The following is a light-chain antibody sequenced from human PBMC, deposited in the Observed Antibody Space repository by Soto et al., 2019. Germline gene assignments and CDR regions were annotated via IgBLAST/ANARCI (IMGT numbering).Light chain of an antibody. Sequence: DIQMTQSTSPLSASIGDRVTITCRASQSISSWLAWYQQKPGKAPKLLIYKASSLESGVPSRFGGSGSGTEVTLTISSLQPDEFATYYCQHYNSYSEAFGQGTKVDI. CDR3: QHYNSYSEA. V-gene: IGKV1-5*03. J-gene: IGKJ1*01. CDR1: QSISSW. CDR2: KAS.